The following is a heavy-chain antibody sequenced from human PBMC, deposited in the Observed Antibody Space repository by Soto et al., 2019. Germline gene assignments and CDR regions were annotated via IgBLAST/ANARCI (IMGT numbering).Heavy chain of an antibody. V-gene: IGHV1-69*14. CDR2: IIPSFGTA. J-gene: IGHJ6*02. D-gene: IGHD4-17*01. CDR3: ARDRPRENYGGNYYYHMDV. CDR1: GGTFSTYA. Sequence: QVQLVQSGAEVKKPGSSVKVSCKASGGTFSTYAISWVRQSPGKGLEWMGGIIPSFGTADYAQKFQGRVTSTADKSTTKTYMELSSLRSEDTAVYYCARDRPRENYGGNYYYHMDVWGQGTTVTVSS.